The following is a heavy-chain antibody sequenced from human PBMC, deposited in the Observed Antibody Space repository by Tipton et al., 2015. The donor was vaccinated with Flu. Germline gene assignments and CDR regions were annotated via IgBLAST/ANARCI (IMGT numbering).Heavy chain of an antibody. D-gene: IGHD3-10*01. CDR1: GGSISTYY. J-gene: IGHJ4*02. CDR3: ATTTYYYGSGSHDY. V-gene: IGHV4-59*04. Sequence: TLSLTCTVSGGSISTYYWSWIRQPPGKGLEWIGCVYHGGTTYYNPSLKSRVAISLDTFQNQFSLKLTSVTAADTAVYYCATTTYYYGSGSHDYWGQGTLVTVSS. CDR2: VYHGGTT.